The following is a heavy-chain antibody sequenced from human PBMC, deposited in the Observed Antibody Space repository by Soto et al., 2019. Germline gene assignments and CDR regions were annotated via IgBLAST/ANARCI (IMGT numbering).Heavy chain of an antibody. D-gene: IGHD4-17*01. CDR2: IYYSGST. J-gene: IGHJ4*02. CDR3: ARENLEGDYVQFDY. V-gene: IGHV4-59*01. Sequence: SETLSLTCTVSGGSISSYYWSWIRQPPGKGLEWIGYIYYSGSTNYNPSLKSRVTISVDTSKNQFSLKLSSVTAADTAVYYCARENLEGDYVQFDYWGQGTLVTVSS. CDR1: GGSISSYY.